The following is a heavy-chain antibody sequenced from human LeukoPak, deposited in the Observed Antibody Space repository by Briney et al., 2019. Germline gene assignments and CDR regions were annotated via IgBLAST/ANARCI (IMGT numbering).Heavy chain of an antibody. CDR2: ISGSGGST. Sequence: GGSLRPSCAASGFTFSSYAMSWVRQAPGKGLEWVSAISGSGGSTYYADSVKGRFTISRDNSKNSLYLQMNSLRAEDTAVYYCAKDYCSGGSCYSDAFDIWGQGTMVTVSS. J-gene: IGHJ3*02. CDR3: AKDYCSGGSCYSDAFDI. CDR1: GFTFSSYA. V-gene: IGHV3-23*01. D-gene: IGHD2-15*01.